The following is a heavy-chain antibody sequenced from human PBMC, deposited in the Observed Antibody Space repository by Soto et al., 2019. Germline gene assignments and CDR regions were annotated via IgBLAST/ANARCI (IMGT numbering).Heavy chain of an antibody. Sequence: GGSLRLSCAASGFTFSSYWMSWVRQAPGKGLEWVANIKQDGSGKYYVDSVKGRFTISRDNAKNSLYLQMNTLRAEDTALYYCAKDQTRTLFLWFGRPVAYYGMDVWGQGTTVTVSS. CDR2: IKQDGSGK. CDR1: GFTFSSYW. J-gene: IGHJ6*02. V-gene: IGHV3-7*03. CDR3: AKDQTRTLFLWFGRPVAYYGMDV. D-gene: IGHD3-10*01.